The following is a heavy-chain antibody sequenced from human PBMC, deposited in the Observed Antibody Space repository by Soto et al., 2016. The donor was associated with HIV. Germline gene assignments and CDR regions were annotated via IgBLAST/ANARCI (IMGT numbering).Heavy chain of an antibody. CDR3: ARDRRGQQLDYYYYYYGMNV. Sequence: EVQLVESGGGLVQPGGSLRLSCAASGFTVSSNYMSWVRQAPGKGLEWVSVIYSGGSTYYADSVKGRFTISRDNSKNTLYLQMNSLRAEDTAVYYCARDRRGQQLDYYYYYYGMNVWGQGTTVTVSS. D-gene: IGHD6-13*01. V-gene: IGHV3-66*01. CDR1: GFTVSSNY. J-gene: IGHJ6*02. CDR2: IYSGGST.